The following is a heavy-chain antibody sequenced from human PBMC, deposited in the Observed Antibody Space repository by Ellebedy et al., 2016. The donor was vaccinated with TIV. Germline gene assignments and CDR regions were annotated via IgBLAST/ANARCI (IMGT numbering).Heavy chain of an antibody. J-gene: IGHJ1*01. D-gene: IGHD3-10*02. CDR2: IIAIFGTT. V-gene: IGHV1-69*13. CDR3: ARDNHYYVQYFQQ. Sequence: SVKVSCKASGGIFRSYAISWVRQAPGQGLEWMGGIIAIFGTTNYAQEFQGRVTITADESTSTVYMELSSLRSEDTAMYYCARDNHYYVQYFQQWGQGTLVTVSS. CDR1: GGIFRSYA.